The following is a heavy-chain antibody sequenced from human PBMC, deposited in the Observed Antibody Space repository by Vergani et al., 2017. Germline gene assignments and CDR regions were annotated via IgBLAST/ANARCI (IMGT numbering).Heavy chain of an antibody. Sequence: QVQLVESGGGVVQPGRSLRLSCETSGLMFNNYGMHWVRQAPGKGLEWVAVISSDGSNKHYADSVKGRFTMSRDNSQNTLYLQMDSLTAEDTAIYCCVNGYEYDQSGLASWEDWGQGTLVTDSS. V-gene: IGHV3-30*18. CDR1: GLMFNNYG. D-gene: IGHD3-16*01. J-gene: IGHJ4*02. CDR3: VNGYEYDQSGLASWED. CDR2: ISSDGSNK.